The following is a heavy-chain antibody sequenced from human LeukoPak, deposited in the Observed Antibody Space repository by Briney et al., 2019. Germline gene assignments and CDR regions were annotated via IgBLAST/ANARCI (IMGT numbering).Heavy chain of an antibody. J-gene: IGHJ5*02. V-gene: IGHV4-59*01. D-gene: IGHD6-13*01. CDR3: ARVGAAAAFNWFDP. Sequence: SETLFLTCTVSGGSISSYYWSWIRQPPGKGLEWIGYIYYSGSTNYNPSLKSRVTISVDTSKNQFSLKLSSVTAADTAVYYCARVGAAAAFNWFDPWGQGTLVTVSS. CDR1: GGSISSYY. CDR2: IYYSGST.